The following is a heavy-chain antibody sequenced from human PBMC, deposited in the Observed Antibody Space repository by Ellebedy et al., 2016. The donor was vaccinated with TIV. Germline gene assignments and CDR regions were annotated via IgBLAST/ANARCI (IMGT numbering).Heavy chain of an antibody. Sequence: SETLSLXXAVYDGSFSNYYWSWIRQPPGKGLEWVGEINHIGTTNSNLSLKSRVTISADTSKNHFSLRLTSVTAADTAVYYCARVVYFGSGSYSYFDFWGQGTLVTVSS. CDR3: ARVVYFGSGSYSYFDF. J-gene: IGHJ4*02. D-gene: IGHD3-10*01. V-gene: IGHV4-34*01. CDR2: INHIGTT. CDR1: DGSFSNYY.